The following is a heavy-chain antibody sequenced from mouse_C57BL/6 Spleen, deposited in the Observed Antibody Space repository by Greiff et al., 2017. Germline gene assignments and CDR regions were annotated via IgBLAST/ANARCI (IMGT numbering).Heavy chain of an antibody. CDR2: ISSGGSYT. D-gene: IGHD2-1*01. CDR3: ARHGGNYRYFDV. Sequence: EVKLMESGGDLVKPGGSLKLSCASSGFTFSSYGMSWVRQTPDKRLEWVATISSGGSYTYYPDSVKGRFTISRDNAKNTLYLQMSSLKSEDTAMYYCARHGGNYRYFDVWGTGTTVTVSS. J-gene: IGHJ1*03. CDR1: GFTFSSYG. V-gene: IGHV5-6*01.